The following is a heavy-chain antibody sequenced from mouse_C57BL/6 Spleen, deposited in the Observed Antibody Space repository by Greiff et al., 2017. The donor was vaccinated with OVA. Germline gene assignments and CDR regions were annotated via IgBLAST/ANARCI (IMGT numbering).Heavy chain of an antibody. CDR3: ARFYYYGSRTEYFDV. CDR2: INPSTGGT. CDR1: GYSFTGYY. D-gene: IGHD1-1*01. Sequence: VQLQQSGPELVKPGASVKISCKASGYSFTGYYMNWVKQSPEKSLEWIGEINPSTGGTTYNQKFKAKATLTVDKSSSTAYMQLKSLTSEDSAVYYCARFYYYGSRTEYFDVWGTGTTVTVSS. J-gene: IGHJ1*03. V-gene: IGHV1-42*01.